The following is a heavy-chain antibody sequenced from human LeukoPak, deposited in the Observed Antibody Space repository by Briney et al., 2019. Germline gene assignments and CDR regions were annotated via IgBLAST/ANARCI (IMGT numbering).Heavy chain of an antibody. J-gene: IGHJ4*02. CDR3: ARDLITMIVVAPRYYFDY. D-gene: IGHD3-22*01. V-gene: IGHV1-18*01. CDR1: GYTFTSYG. CDR2: ISAYNGNT. Sequence: GATVKVSCKASGYTFTSYGISWVRQAPGQGLEWMGWISAYNGNTNYAQKLQGRVTMTTDTSTSTAYMELRSLRSDDTAVYYCARDLITMIVVAPRYYFDYWGQGTLVTVSS.